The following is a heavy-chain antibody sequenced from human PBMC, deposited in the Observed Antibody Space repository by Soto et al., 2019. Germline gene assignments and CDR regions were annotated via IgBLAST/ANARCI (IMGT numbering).Heavy chain of an antibody. J-gene: IGHJ6*02. CDR3: ARGVDAGLDV. V-gene: IGHV1-46*01. CDR2: INPSGGST. Sequence: ASVKVSCKASGYTFTSYYMHWVRQAPGQGLEWMGIINPSGGSTSYAQKFQGRVTMTRDTSISTAYMELSNLRSEDTAIYYCARGVDAGLDVWGQGTTVTVSS. CDR1: GYTFTSYY. D-gene: IGHD1-1*01.